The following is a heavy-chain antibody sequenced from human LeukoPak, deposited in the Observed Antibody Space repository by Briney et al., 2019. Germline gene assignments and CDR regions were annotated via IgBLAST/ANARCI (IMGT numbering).Heavy chain of an antibody. J-gene: IGHJ4*02. D-gene: IGHD2-15*01. CDR2: ISGSGGST. CDR3: AKERDCSGGSCHLFDY. V-gene: IGHV3-23*01. CDR1: GFTFSSYA. Sequence: GGSLRLSCAASGFTFSSYAMSWVRQAPGKGLEWVSAISGSGGSTYYADSVKGRFTISRDNSKNTLYLQMNSLRAEDTAVYYCAKERDCSGGSCHLFDYWGQGTLVTVSS.